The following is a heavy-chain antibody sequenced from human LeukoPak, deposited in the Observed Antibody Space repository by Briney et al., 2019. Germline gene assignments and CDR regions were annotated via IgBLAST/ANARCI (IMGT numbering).Heavy chain of an antibody. CDR1: GGSFSGYY. J-gene: IGHJ4*02. Sequence: SETLSLTCAVYGGSFSGYYWSWIRQPPGKGLEWIGEINHSGSTNYNPSLKSRVTISVDTSKNQFSLKLSSVTAADTAVYYCARDPTGIAVAGAPDYWGQGTLVTVSS. V-gene: IGHV4-34*01. CDR3: ARDPTGIAVAGAPDY. CDR2: INHSGST. D-gene: IGHD6-19*01.